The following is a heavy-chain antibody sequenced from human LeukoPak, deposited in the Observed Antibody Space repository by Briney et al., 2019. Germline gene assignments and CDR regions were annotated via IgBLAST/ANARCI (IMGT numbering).Heavy chain of an antibody. CDR2: ISYDGSNK. CDR1: GFTFSTYG. D-gene: IGHD7-27*01. CDR3: AKDLGMGVFDY. Sequence: PGRSLRLSCAASGFTFSTYGMHWVRQAPGKGLEWVALISYDGSNKYYADSVKGRFTISRDNSKNTLYLQMNSLRAEDTAVYYCAKDLGMGVFDYWGQGTLVTVSS. J-gene: IGHJ4*02. V-gene: IGHV3-30*18.